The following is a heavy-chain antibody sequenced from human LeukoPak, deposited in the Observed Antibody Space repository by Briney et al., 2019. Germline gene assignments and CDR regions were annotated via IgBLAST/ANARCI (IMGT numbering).Heavy chain of an antibody. D-gene: IGHD3-3*01. J-gene: IGHJ4*02. V-gene: IGHV1-2*02. CDR2: INPNSGGT. Sequence: ASVKVSCKASGYTFTGYYMHWVRHAPGQGLEWMGWINPNSGGTNYAQKFQGRVTMTRDTSISTAYMELSRLRSDDTAVYYCARDGVDSNLSVRVGKDYWGQGTLVTVSS. CDR1: GYTFTGYY. CDR3: ARDGVDSNLSVRVGKDY.